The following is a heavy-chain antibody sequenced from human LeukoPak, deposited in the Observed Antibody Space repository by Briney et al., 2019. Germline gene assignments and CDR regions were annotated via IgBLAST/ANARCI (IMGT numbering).Heavy chain of an antibody. D-gene: IGHD2-2*01. CDR2: IRYDGSNK. CDR1: GFTFSSYG. J-gene: IGHJ5*02. V-gene: IGHV3-30*02. Sequence: GGSLRLSCAASGFTFSSYGMHWVRQAPGKGLEWVAFIRYDGSNKYYADSVKGRFTISRDNSKNTLYLQMNSLRAEDTAVYYCAKDRHAPGRYCSSTTCFPFDPWGQETLVTVSS. CDR3: AKDRHAPGRYCSSTTCFPFDP.